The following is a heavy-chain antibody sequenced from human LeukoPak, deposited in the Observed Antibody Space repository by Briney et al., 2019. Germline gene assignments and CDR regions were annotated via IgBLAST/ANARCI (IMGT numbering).Heavy chain of an antibody. CDR3: AKDLSRAVAADWFDP. J-gene: IGHJ5*02. CDR2: ISSTSVFI. Sequence: PGGSLRLSCAASEFIFCTYEMNWVRQAPGKGLEWVASISSTSVFIYYAASVKGRFPISRDNAKNSLYLQMANLRAADTPVYYFAKDLSRAVAADWFDPWDQGSLVTVSS. D-gene: IGHD6-19*01. V-gene: IGHV3-21*04. CDR1: EFIFCTYE.